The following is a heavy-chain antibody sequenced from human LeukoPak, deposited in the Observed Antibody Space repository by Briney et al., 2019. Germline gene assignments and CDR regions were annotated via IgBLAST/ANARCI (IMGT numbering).Heavy chain of an antibody. J-gene: IGHJ4*02. V-gene: IGHV4-59*11. CDR1: GGSISSHY. D-gene: IGHD2-2*01. CDR3: ARGGVPAATGHFYY. Sequence: PSETLSLTCTVSGGSISSHYWSWIRQPPGKGLEWIGYIYYSGSTNYNPSLKSRVTISVDTSKNQFSLKLSSVTAADTAVYYCARGGVPAATGHFYYWGQGTLVTVSS. CDR2: IYYSGST.